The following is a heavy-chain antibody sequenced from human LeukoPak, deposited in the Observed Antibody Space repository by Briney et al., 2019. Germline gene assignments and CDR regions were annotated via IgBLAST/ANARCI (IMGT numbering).Heavy chain of an antibody. CDR2: ISYDGSNK. Sequence: GGSLRLSCAASGFTFSTYGMHWVRQAPGKGLEWVAVISYDGSNKYYADSVKGRFTISRDNSKNTLYLQMNSLRAEDTAVYYCARRQWLGLDYWGQGTLVTVSS. CDR1: GFTFSTYG. V-gene: IGHV3-30*03. J-gene: IGHJ4*02. CDR3: ARRQWLGLDY. D-gene: IGHD6-19*01.